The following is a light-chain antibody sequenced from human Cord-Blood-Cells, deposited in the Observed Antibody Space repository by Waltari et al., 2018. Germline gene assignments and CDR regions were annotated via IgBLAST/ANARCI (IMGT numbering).Light chain of an antibody. Sequence: EIVLTQSPGTLALSPGESATLSCRASQSVSSSYLAWYQQKTGQAPRLLIYGACSRATGIQDRFSGSGSGTDFTLTISRLEPEDFAVYYCQQYGSSPLTFGGGTKVEIK. CDR2: GAC. J-gene: IGKJ4*01. V-gene: IGKV3-20*01. CDR1: QSVSSSY. CDR3: QQYGSSPLT.